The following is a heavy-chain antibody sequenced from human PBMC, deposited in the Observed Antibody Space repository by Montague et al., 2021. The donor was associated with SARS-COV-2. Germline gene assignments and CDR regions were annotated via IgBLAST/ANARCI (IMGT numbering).Heavy chain of an antibody. CDR2: IHHTGII. D-gene: IGHD6-13*01. J-gene: IGHJ4*02. CDR1: GASVSSINW. CDR3: ASRPVFQQLYS. V-gene: IGHV4-4*02. Sequence: SETLSLTCAVSGASVSSINWWSWVRQPPGRGLEWIAEIHHTGIINFNPSLRSRGLISLDSSKNQFSLTLNSVTAADTATYYCASRPVFQQLYSWGQGTLV.